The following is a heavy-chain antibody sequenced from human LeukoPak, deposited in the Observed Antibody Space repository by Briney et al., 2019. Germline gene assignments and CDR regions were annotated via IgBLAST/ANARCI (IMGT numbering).Heavy chain of an antibody. CDR1: GFTFSNVD. Sequence: GGSLRLSCATSGFTFSNVDMYWVRQTPGKRLQSASLILFDESNRYYADSVRGRFTISRDISKNTVYLQMNSLRAEDTAIYYCAKSDVDTVMVIKHWGQGTLVTVSS. V-gene: IGHV3-30*02. D-gene: IGHD5-18*01. J-gene: IGHJ4*02. CDR2: ILFDESNR. CDR3: AKSDVDTVMVIKH.